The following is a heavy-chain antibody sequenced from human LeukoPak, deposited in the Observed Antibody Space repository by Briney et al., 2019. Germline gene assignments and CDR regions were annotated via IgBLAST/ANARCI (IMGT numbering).Heavy chain of an antibody. CDR3: ARGPGVFGRIWYMDV. CDR1: GDSTIDNY. V-gene: IGHV4-4*07. CDR2: IFSDGKI. J-gene: IGHJ6*03. D-gene: IGHD3-3*01. Sequence: SETLSLTCSVSGDSTIDNYWSWIRQPAGKGLEWIGRIFSDGKINYSPSLESRVTMSVDNAKNQFSLRLSSVTAADTAVYYCARGPGVFGRIWYMDVWGQGTTVSVSS.